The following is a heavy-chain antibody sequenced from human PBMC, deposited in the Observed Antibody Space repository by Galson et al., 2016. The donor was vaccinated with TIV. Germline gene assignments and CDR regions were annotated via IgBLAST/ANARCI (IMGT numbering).Heavy chain of an antibody. J-gene: IGHJ6*02. D-gene: IGHD5-18*01. V-gene: IGHV1-69*01. Sequence: KVSCKASGDTFSSFVISWERQAPGQGLEWMGGIIPLFGEAHYAQKFQGRVTISADESTSTVYMELSGLRSGDTAMYYCAKCRNTAMDTYYYYYGLDVWGQGTTVTVSS. CDR3: AKCRNTAMDTYYYYYGLDV. CDR2: IIPLFGEA. CDR1: GDTFSSFV.